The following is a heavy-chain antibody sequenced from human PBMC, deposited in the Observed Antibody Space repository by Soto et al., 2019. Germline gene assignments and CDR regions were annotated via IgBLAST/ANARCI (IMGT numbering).Heavy chain of an antibody. Sequence: XESLKISCKGSGYSFSSYWIGWVCQMPGKGPEWMGIIYPGDSDTRYSPSFQGQVTIPADKSISTAYLQWSSLRASDSAIYYCARYYDTSGMFDSWGQGALVTVSS. V-gene: IGHV5-51*01. CDR3: ARYYDTSGMFDS. D-gene: IGHD3-22*01. J-gene: IGHJ4*02. CDR1: GYSFSSYW. CDR2: IYPGDSDT.